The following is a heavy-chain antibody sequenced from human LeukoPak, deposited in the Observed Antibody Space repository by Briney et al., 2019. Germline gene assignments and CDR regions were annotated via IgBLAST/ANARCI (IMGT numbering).Heavy chain of an antibody. V-gene: IGHV3-7*01. CDR1: GFTFSSYW. J-gene: IGHJ4*02. Sequence: PGGSLRLSCAASGFTFSSYWMSWVRQAPGKGLEWVANIKQDGSEKYYVDSVKGRFTISRDNAKNSLYLQMNSLRAEDTAVYYCARDTWAVADNYFDYWGQGTLVTVSS. CDR2: IKQDGSEK. D-gene: IGHD6-19*01. CDR3: ARDTWAVADNYFDY.